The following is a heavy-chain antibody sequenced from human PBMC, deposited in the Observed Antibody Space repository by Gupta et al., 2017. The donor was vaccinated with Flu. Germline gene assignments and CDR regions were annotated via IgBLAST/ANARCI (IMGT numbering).Heavy chain of an antibody. V-gene: IGHV3-7*01. D-gene: IGHD6-19*01. CDR3: SREPEEQWLKRYFDY. Sequence: SYWVSWVRQAPGKGLEWVANIKRDGSEKYYVDSVKGRFTISRDNAKNSLYLQMNSLRAEDTAVYYCSREPEEQWLKRYFDYWGQGTLVTVSS. CDR1: SYW. CDR2: IKRDGSEK. J-gene: IGHJ4*02.